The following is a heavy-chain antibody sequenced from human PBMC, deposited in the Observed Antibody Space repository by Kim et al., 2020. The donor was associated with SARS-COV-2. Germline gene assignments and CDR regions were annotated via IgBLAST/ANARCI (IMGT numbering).Heavy chain of an antibody. J-gene: IGHJ4*02. CDR2: VSGSGGST. CDR1: GFTFSSYA. D-gene: IGHD1-1*01. Sequence: GGSLRLSCAASGFTFSSYAMSWVRQAPGKGPEWVSLVSGSGGSTYHADSVKGRFAISRANSKKTLYLQMNSLRAEDTALYYCAKGEGNNWSFFDYWGQGTLVTVSS. CDR3: AKGEGNNWSFFDY. V-gene: IGHV3-23*01.